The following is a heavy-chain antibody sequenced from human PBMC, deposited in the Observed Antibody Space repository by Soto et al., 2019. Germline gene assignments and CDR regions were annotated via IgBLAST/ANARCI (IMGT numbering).Heavy chain of an antibody. V-gene: IGHV1-69*13. D-gene: IGHD3-22*01. CDR1: GGTFSSYA. CDR2: IIPIFGTA. J-gene: IGHJ5*02. CDR3: ARADYYDSGPGWFDP. Sequence: GASVKVSCKASGGTFSSYAISWVRQAPGQGLEWMGGIIPIFGTANYAQKFQGRVTITADESTSTAYMELSSLRSEDTAVYYCARADYYDSGPGWFDPWGQGTLVTVSS.